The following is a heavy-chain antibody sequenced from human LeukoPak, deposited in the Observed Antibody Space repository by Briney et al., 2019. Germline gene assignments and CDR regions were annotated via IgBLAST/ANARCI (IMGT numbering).Heavy chain of an antibody. CDR2: INYGGTT. V-gene: IGHV4-39*01. Sequence: SETLSLTCTVSTDSITSDSYSWAWIRQSPGKGLEWIGSINYGGTTFYNPALKSRVTFSIATPKRQFSLSLRSVSAADTAVYYCARQPMTGYWNYYLYGMDVWGQGATVIVSS. D-gene: IGHD1-1*01. J-gene: IGHJ6*02. CDR1: TDSITSDSYS. CDR3: ARQPMTGYWNYYLYGMDV.